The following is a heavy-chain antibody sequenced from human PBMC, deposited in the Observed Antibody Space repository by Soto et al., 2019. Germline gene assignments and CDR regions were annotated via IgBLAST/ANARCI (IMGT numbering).Heavy chain of an antibody. D-gene: IGHD3-10*01. J-gene: IGHJ5*02. Sequence: EVQLVQSGGALVQPGGSLRLSCAASGFSFSDHFMDWARQAPGTGLEWVGRIKNKNNSYLTEYAASVKGRFTISRDDSQNSLYLQINSLKIEDTAVDYCPRSGSGSYYNDRWFDPWGQGTLVTVSS. V-gene: IGHV3-72*01. CDR1: GFSFSDHF. CDR3: PRSGSGSYYNDRWFDP. CDR2: IKNKNNSYLT.